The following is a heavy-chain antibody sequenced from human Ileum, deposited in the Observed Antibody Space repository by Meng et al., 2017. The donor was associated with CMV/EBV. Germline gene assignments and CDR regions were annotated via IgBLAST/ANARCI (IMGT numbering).Heavy chain of an antibody. Sequence: GESLKISCAASGFIFSSYEMNWVRQAPGKGLEWVSYISSGAITIYYADSVKGRFTIYRDNAKNSLYLEMNSLRAEDTAVYYCARLGYYGSGRTKYYYYGMDVWGQGTTVTVSS. J-gene: IGHJ6*02. V-gene: IGHV3-48*03. CDR1: GFIFSSYE. CDR2: ISSGAITI. CDR3: ARLGYYGSGRTKYYYYGMDV. D-gene: IGHD3-10*01.